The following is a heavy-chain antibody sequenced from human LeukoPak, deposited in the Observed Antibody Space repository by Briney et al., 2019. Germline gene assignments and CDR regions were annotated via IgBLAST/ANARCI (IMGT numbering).Heavy chain of an antibody. CDR3: AKDPQQLVSYLLDY. CDR1: GFTFSSYA. CDR2: ISGSGGST. J-gene: IGHJ4*02. V-gene: IGHV3-23*01. D-gene: IGHD6-13*01. Sequence: PGGSLRLSCAASGFTFSSYAMSWVCQAPGKGLEWVSAISGSGGSTYYADSVKGRFTISRDNSKNTLYLQMNSLRAEDTAVYYCAKDPQQLVSYLLDYWGQGTLVTVSS.